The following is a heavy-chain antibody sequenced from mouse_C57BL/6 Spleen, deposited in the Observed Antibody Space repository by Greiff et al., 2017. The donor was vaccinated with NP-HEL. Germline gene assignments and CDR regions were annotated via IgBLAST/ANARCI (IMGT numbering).Heavy chain of an antibody. J-gene: IGHJ4*01. CDR1: GYTFTSYW. V-gene: IGHV1-53*01. CDR2: INPSNGGT. D-gene: IGHD2-2*01. CDR3: ARAIGDGYDGRNAMDY. Sequence: QVQLQQPGTELVKPGASVKLSCKASGYTFTSYWMHWVKQRPGQGLEWIGNINPSNGGTNYNEKFKSKATLTVDKSSSTDYMQLSSLTSEDSAVYYCARAIGDGYDGRNAMDYWGQGTSVTVSS.